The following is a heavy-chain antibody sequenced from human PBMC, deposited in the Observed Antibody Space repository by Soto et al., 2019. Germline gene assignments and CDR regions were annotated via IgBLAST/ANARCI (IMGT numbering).Heavy chain of an antibody. CDR3: AKDLRVSGYDSPLYLDY. CDR2: TSYDGSNK. CDR1: GFTFSSYG. V-gene: IGHV3-30*18. Sequence: QVQLVESGGGVVQPGRSLRLSCAASGFTFSSYGMHWVRQAPGKGLEWVAVTSYDGSNKYYADSVEGRITISRDNSKNTLYLQMNSLRGEDTAVYYCAKDLRVSGYDSPLYLDYWGQGTLVTVSS. J-gene: IGHJ4*02. D-gene: IGHD6-25*01.